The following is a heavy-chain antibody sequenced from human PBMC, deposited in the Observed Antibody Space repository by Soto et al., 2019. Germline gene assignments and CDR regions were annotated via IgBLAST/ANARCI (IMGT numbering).Heavy chain of an antibody. V-gene: IGHV2-5*02. J-gene: IGHJ5*02. CDR3: AHRPNYGARFAP. CDR2: IFWDDDK. Sequence: QITLKESGPTLVKPTQTLTLTCTFSGFSLNTRAVGVGWIRQPPGKALEWLALIFWDDDKRYSPSLKNRLTITKDTSKNQVVLTMTYMDPVDTATYFCAHRPNYGARFAPWGPGTLVTVSS. D-gene: IGHD4-17*01. CDR1: GFSLNTRAVG.